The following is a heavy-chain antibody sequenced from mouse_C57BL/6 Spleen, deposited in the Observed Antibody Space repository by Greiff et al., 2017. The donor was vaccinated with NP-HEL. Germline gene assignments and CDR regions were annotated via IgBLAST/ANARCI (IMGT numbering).Heavy chain of an antibody. Sequence: VQLKESGAELVRPGASVKLSCTASGFNIKDDYMHWVKQRPEQGLEWIGWIDPEKGDTEYASKFQGKATITADTSSNTAYLQLSSLTSEDTAVYYCTTGYGSSYYWGQGTTLTVSS. CDR3: TTGYGSSYY. CDR2: IDPEKGDT. D-gene: IGHD1-1*01. J-gene: IGHJ2*01. CDR1: GFNIKDDY. V-gene: IGHV14-4*01.